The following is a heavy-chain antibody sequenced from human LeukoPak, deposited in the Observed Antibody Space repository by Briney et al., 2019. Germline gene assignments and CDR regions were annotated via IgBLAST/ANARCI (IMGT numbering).Heavy chain of an antibody. CDR2: ISRSGSTK. CDR1: GFTFSDYN. V-gene: IGHV3-11*01. Sequence: GGSLRLSCAASGFTFSDYNMRWIRQAPGKGLEWVSSISRSGSTKYYADSVKGRFTISRDNAKNSLFLQMNSLRAEDTAVYYCARDLSGVTGYTYGRGIDYWGQGTLVTVSS. D-gene: IGHD5-18*01. J-gene: IGHJ4*02. CDR3: ARDLSGVTGYTYGRGIDY.